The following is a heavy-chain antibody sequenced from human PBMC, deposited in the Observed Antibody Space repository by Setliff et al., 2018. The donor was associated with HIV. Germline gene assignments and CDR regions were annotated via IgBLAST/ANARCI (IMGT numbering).Heavy chain of an antibody. CDR3: AKEGYYYDP. CDR1: GFTFSNAW. CDR2: ISGSGGST. D-gene: IGHD3-22*01. V-gene: IGHV3-23*01. J-gene: IGHJ4*02. Sequence: GGSLRLSCAASGFTFSNAWMNWVRQAPGKGLEWVSLISGSGGSTYYADSVKGRFTISRDNSKNTLYLQMNSLRAEDTAVYYCAKEGYYYDPWGQGTLVTVSS.